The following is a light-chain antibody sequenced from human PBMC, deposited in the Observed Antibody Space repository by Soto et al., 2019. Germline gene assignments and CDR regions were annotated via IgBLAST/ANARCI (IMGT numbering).Light chain of an antibody. Sequence: EIVLTQSPGTLSLSPGERATLSCRASQSVSSSYLAWYHQKPGQAPRLLIYGASSRATGIPDRFSGSGSGTDFTLTISRLEPEDFAVYYCQQYGSGWTFGQGTKVEIK. CDR3: QQYGSGWT. CDR1: QSVSSSY. CDR2: GAS. V-gene: IGKV3-20*01. J-gene: IGKJ1*01.